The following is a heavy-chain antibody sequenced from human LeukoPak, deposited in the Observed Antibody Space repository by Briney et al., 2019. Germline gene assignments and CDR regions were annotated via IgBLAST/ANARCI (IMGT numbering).Heavy chain of an antibody. V-gene: IGHV4-61*02. CDR1: GGSISSGSDY. CDR2: IYFSGGT. Sequence: SETLSLTCTVSGGSISSGSDYWSWIRQPAGKGLEWIGRIYFSGGTSYNPSLKSRVTISVDTSKNQFSLKLSSVTAADTAVYYCGREPLGYCSGGSCYPIDYWGQGTLVTVSS. D-gene: IGHD2-15*01. J-gene: IGHJ4*02. CDR3: GREPLGYCSGGSCYPIDY.